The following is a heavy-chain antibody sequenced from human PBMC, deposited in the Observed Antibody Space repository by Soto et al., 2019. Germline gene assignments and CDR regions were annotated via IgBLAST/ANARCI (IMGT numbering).Heavy chain of an antibody. CDR2: ISVGGGIM. D-gene: IGHD5-12*01. V-gene: IGHV3-48*01. J-gene: IGHJ4*02. CDR3: ASALSYYSGDDLGYFDY. Sequence: EVQLVESGGGLVQPGGSLRLSCAASGFIFGGSTMIWVRQAPGKGLDWISSISVGGGIMHYADSVKGRFTISRDDAKNTRYLQMNSMGVEDTAVYYCASALSYYSGDDLGYFDYWGEGTLVTVSS. CDR1: GFIFGGST.